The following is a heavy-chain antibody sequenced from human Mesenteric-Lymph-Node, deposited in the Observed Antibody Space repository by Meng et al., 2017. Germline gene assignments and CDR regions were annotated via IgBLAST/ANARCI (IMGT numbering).Heavy chain of an antibody. J-gene: IGHJ5*02. CDR2: FHHSGTT. V-gene: IGHV4-38-2*02. CDR3: ARTILTATAAGKGRWLDP. CDR1: GFSINTNYY. Sequence: SETLSLTCTVSGFSINTNYYWGWIRQPPGKGLEWIGNFHHSGTTNYNPSLKSRVTISVDTSKNQFSLKLNSVNVADTAVYYCARTILTATAAGKGRWLDPWGPGILVTVS. D-gene: IGHD6-13*01.